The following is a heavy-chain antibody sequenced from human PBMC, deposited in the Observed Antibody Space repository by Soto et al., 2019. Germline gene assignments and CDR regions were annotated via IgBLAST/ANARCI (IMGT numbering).Heavy chain of an antibody. D-gene: IGHD6-13*01. CDR1: GGSISSGGYY. CDR3: ARDGSRIAAAGTHYYYYYMDV. J-gene: IGHJ6*03. CDR2: IYYSGST. V-gene: IGHV4-31*03. Sequence: SETLSLTCTVSGGSISSGGYYWSWIRRHPGKGLEWIGYIYYSGSTYYNPSLKSRVTISVDTSKNQFSLKLSSVTAADTAVYYCARDGSRIAAAGTHYYYYYMDVWGKGTTVTVSS.